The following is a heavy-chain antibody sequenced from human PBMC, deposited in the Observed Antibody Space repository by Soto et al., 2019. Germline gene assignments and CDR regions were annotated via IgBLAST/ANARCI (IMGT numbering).Heavy chain of an antibody. J-gene: IGHJ4*02. CDR1: GASINSYY. D-gene: IGHD2-15*01. CDR2: VYYSGST. V-gene: IGHV4-59*08. CDR3: ARQKGSPANFDY. Sequence: PSETLSLTCTVSGASINSYYWSWIRQPPGKGLEWIGYVYYSGSTNYNPSLESRVTMSVDTSKNQFSLKLSSVTAADTAVYYCARQKGSPANFDYWGQGTLVTVS.